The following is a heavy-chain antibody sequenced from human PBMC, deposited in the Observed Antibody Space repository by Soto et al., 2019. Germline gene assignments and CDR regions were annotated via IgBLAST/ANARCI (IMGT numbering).Heavy chain of an antibody. CDR2: IYKSGST. V-gene: IGHV4-30-4*01. D-gene: IGHD2-2*01. J-gene: IGHJ6*02. Sequence: SETLSLTCTVSGGSISSGDYYWSSIRQPPGKGPEWIGYIYKSGSTYYNPSLKSRITMSVATSRNQFSLKLNSVTAADTAVYYCARGCSDTTCPRPYYGMDVWGQGTTVTVSS. CDR3: ARGCSDTTCPRPYYGMDV. CDR1: GGSISSGDYY.